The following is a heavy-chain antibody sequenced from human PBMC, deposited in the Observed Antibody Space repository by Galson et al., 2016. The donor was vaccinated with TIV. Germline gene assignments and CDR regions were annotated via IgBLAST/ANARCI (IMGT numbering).Heavy chain of an antibody. CDR1: GFTFRSYW. Sequence: SLRLSCAASGFTFRSYWMHWVRQAPGKGPMWVARINGDGSSSDYADSVEGRFTISRDNAKTTLSLQMNSLRAEDTAVYFCATVRSCGGDCYYSDSWGQGTLVTVSS. CDR3: ATVRSCGGDCYYSDS. D-gene: IGHD2-21*02. CDR2: INGDGSSS. V-gene: IGHV3-74*01. J-gene: IGHJ4*02.